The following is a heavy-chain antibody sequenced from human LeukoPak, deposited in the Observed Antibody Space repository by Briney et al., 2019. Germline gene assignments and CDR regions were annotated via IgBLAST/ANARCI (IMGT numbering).Heavy chain of an antibody. CDR2: IIAILGIA. CDR1: VRTLSSNA. V-gene: IGHV1-69*04. Sequence: GATVRVLCKSRVRTLSSNAISGGGQAPRQRREWMGRIIAILGIANYAQKFQGRVTITADKSTSTAYMELSSLRSEDTAVYYCARDQDLGWELLPGCYFDYWGQGTLVTVSS. CDR3: ARDQDLGWELLPGCYFDY. J-gene: IGHJ4*02. D-gene: IGHD1-26*01.